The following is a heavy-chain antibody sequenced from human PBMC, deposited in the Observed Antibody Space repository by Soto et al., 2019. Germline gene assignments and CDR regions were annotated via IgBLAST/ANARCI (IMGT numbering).Heavy chain of an antibody. J-gene: IGHJ3*02. Sequence: PGGSLILSCAASGFTFSSYSMHWVRQGPGKGLEWVAVISYDGSNKYYSDSVKGRFTISRDNSKNTLYLQMNSLRAEDTAVYYCARDLGSGPIIDAFDIWGQGTMVTVSS. CDR2: ISYDGSNK. CDR1: GFTFSSYS. V-gene: IGHV3-30-3*01. D-gene: IGHD6-19*01. CDR3: ARDLGSGPIIDAFDI.